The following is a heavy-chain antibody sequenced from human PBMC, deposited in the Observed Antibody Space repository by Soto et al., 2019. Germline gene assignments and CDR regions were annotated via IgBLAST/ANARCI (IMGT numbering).Heavy chain of an antibody. J-gene: IGHJ4*02. Sequence: ETLSLTCSVSGDSISNSRFYWAWIRQPPGEGLEWIGSIYHTGNAYYNPSLKSRVTISVDTSKNQFSLKLSSVTAADTAVYYCARQRKYYGSGSYYERRDYLDYWGQGTLVTVSS. V-gene: IGHV4-39*01. CDR1: GDSISNSRFY. CDR2: IYHTGNA. CDR3: ARQRKYYGSGSYYERRDYLDY. D-gene: IGHD3-10*01.